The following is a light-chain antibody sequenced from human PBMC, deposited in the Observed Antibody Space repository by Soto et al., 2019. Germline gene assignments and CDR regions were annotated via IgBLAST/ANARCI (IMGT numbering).Light chain of an antibody. J-gene: IGKJ1*01. Sequence: EIVLTRSPGTLSLSPGERATLSCRASQSVSNNYLAWYQQKPGRAPRLLIYGASSRATGIPDRFSGSGSGTDFTLTISRLEPEDFAVYYCQQYGSSPWTFGQGTKVDNK. CDR2: GAS. CDR3: QQYGSSPWT. CDR1: QSVSNNY. V-gene: IGKV3-20*01.